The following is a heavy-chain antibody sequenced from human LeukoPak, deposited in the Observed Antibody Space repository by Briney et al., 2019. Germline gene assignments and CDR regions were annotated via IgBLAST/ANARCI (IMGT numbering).Heavy chain of an antibody. CDR2: IYSGGST. J-gene: IGHJ3*02. V-gene: IGHV3-66*01. Sequence: GGSLRLSCAASGFTVSSNYMSWVRQAPGKGLEWVSVIYSGGSTYYADSVKGRFTISRDNSKNTLYLQMNSLRAEDTAVYYCASSYYYDSSGYAPDDAFDIWGQGTMVTVSS. CDR1: GFTVSSNY. CDR3: ASSYYYDSSGYAPDDAFDI. D-gene: IGHD3-22*01.